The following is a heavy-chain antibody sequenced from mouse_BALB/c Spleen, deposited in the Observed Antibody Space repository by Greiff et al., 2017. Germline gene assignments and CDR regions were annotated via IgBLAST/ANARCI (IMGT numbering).Heavy chain of an antibody. CDR1: GYAFSSSW. Sequence: VQLQQSGPELVKPGASVKISCKASGYAFSSSWMNWVKQRPGQGLEWIGRIYPGDGDTNYNGKFKGKATLTADKSSNTAYLQLSSLTSEDTAVYYCARNRYYFDYWGQGTTLTVSS. V-gene: IGHV1-82*01. CDR2: IYPGDGDT. CDR3: ARNRYYFDY. J-gene: IGHJ2*01.